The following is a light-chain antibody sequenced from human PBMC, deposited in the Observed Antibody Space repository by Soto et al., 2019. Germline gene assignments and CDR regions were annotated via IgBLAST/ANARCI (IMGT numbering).Light chain of an antibody. CDR2: ENN. V-gene: IGLV1-51*01. CDR3: GTWDSSLSAGV. CDR1: SSNIGNNY. J-gene: IGLJ3*02. Sequence: QSVLTQPPSVSAAPGQKVTISCSGSSSNIGNNYVSWYQQLPGTAPKLLIYENNKRPSGIRDRFSGSKSATSATLGITGLQTGDEADYYCGTWDSSLSAGVLGGGTKLTVL.